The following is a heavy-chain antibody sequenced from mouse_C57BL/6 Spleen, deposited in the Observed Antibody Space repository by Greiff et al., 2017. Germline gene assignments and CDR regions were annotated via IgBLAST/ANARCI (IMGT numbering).Heavy chain of an antibody. V-gene: IGHV5-12*01. CDR3: ARQLEGGYFDV. CDR1: GFTFSDYY. J-gene: IGHJ1*03. Sequence: EVQLQESGGGLVQPGGSLKLSCAASGFTFSDYYMYWVRQTPEKRLEWVAYISNGGGSTYYPDTVKGRFTIARDNAKNTLYLQMSRLKSEDTAMYYCARQLEGGYFDVWGTGTTVTVSS. CDR2: ISNGGGST.